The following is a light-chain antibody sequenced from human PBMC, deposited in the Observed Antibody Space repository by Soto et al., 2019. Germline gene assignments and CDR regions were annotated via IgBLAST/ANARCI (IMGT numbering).Light chain of an antibody. Sequence: EIVLTQSPATLSLSPGERATLSCRASQSVSSYLAWYQQKPGQAPRLLIYDASNRATGIPARFSGSVSGTDFTLTISSLEPEDFAVYYCQQRSNWLLTFGGGTKAELK. CDR3: QQRSNWLLT. CDR2: DAS. V-gene: IGKV3-11*01. CDR1: QSVSSY. J-gene: IGKJ4*01.